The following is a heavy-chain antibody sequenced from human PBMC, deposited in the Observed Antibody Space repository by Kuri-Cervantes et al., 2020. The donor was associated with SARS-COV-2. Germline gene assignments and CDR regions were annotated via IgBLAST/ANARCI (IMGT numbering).Heavy chain of an antibody. CDR3: ARDRRIVVVPAAAVDFDY. J-gene: IGHJ4*02. CDR2: IKRDGSEK. Sequence: GESLKISCAASGFTFSSYWMSWVRQAPGKGLEWVANIKRDGSEKYYVDSVKGRFTISRDNAKNSLYLQMNSLRAEDTAVYYCARDRRIVVVPAAAVDFDYWGQGTLVTVSS. CDR1: GFTFSSYW. D-gene: IGHD2-2*01. V-gene: IGHV3-7*01.